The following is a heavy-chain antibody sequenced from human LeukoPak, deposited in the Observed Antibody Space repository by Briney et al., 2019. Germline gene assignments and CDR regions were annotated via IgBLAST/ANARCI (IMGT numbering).Heavy chain of an antibody. J-gene: IGHJ4*02. V-gene: IGHV4-39*01. CDR1: GGSLSSSSYY. D-gene: IGHD3-10*01. Sequence: SETLSLTCTVSGGSLSSSSYYWGWIRQPPGKGLEWIGSIYYSGSTYYNPSPKSRVTISVDTSKNQFSLKLSSVTAADTAVYYCARRNYYYGSGSPTPMDYWGQGTLVTVSS. CDR3: ARRNYYYGSGSPTPMDY. CDR2: IYYSGST.